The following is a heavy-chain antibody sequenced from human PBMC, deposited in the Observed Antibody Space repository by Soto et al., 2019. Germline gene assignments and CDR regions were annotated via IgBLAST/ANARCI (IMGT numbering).Heavy chain of an antibody. CDR2: IYPGDSDT. D-gene: IGHD6-13*01. J-gene: IGHJ4*02. CDR3: ARKDIAGNSVDF. CDR1: GYSFTTYW. Sequence: GEPLKISCNACGYSFTTYWIGWVRQMPGKGLEWMGIIYPGDSDTRYSPSFQGQVTISADKSISTAYLQWSSLKASDSAMFYCARKDIAGNSVDFWGQGTLVTVSS. V-gene: IGHV5-51*01.